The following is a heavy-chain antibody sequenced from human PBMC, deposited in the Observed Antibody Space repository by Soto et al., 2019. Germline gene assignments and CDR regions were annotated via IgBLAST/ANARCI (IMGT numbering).Heavy chain of an antibody. D-gene: IGHD5-12*01. Sequence: GASLKVSCKSSGYTFTSYVISWVRQAPGQGLEWMGWISAYNGNTNYAQKLQGRVTVTTDTSTSTAYMELRSPRSDDTAVYYCARGYYMVAEFDPWGQGTLVTVSS. J-gene: IGHJ5*02. CDR3: ARGYYMVAEFDP. CDR1: GYTFTSYV. V-gene: IGHV1-18*01. CDR2: ISAYNGNT.